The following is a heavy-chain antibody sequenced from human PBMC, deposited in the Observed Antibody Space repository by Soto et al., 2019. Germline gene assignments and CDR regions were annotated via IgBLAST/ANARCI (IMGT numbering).Heavy chain of an antibody. J-gene: IGHJ6*02. D-gene: IGHD3-22*01. Sequence: QVQLVQSGGEVKKPGASVRVSCKTSGYSFTSYGISWVRQAPGQGLEWLGWISPYDDNTNYAQNLQGRVSMSTDTSTRTAYMELRSLSSADTAVYYCARGGYYDSSGSRNYHYYGMDVWGQGTKITVS. CDR1: GYSFTSYG. V-gene: IGHV1-18*01. CDR3: ARGGYYDSSGSRNYHYYGMDV. CDR2: ISPYDDNT.